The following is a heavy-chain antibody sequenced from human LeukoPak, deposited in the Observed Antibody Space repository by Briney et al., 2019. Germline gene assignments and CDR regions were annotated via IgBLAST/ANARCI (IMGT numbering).Heavy chain of an antibody. D-gene: IGHD5-12*01. CDR3: ARDYSGYEKGFDV. J-gene: IGHJ3*01. CDR1: GFSLSSNY. CDR2: IYAGGDT. Sequence: PGGSLRLSCAASGFSLSSNYMSWVRQAPGKGLEWVSIIYAGGDTYYADSVQGRFTLSRDNSKNTLYLQMNSLRAEDTAVYFCARDYSGYEKGFDVWGKGTLVTVSS. V-gene: IGHV3-66*01.